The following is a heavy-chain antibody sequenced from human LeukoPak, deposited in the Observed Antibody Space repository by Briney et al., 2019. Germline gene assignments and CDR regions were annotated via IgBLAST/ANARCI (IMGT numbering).Heavy chain of an antibody. CDR2: IYYSGST. CDR3: ARVTRAANWFDP. J-gene: IGHJ5*02. Sequence: SETLSLTCNVSGGSISIYYWSWVRQPPGKGLEWIGYIYYSGSTNYNPSLKSRVTISVDTSKNQFSLKLSSVTAADTAVYYCARVTRAANWFDPWGQGTLVTVSS. V-gene: IGHV4-59*01. D-gene: IGHD1-14*01. CDR1: GGSISIYY.